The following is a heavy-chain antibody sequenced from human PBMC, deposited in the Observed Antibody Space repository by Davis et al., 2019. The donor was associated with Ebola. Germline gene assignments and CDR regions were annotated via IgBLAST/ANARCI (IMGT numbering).Heavy chain of an antibody. J-gene: IGHJ4*02. D-gene: IGHD3-22*01. V-gene: IGHV3-20*04. CDR1: GFTFDHYG. CDR3: ARRHYDSRGYYYFDY. CDR2: ISWNGEIT. Sequence: GESLKISCAASGFTFDHYGMTWVRQAPGKGLEWVSGISWNGEITGYADSVKGRFTISRDNAKNSLYLQMNSLRAEDTALYYCARRHYDSRGYYYFDYWGQGTLVTVSS.